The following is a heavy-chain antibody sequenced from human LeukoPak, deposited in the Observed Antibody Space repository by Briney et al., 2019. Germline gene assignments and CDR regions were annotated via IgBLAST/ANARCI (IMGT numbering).Heavy chain of an antibody. Sequence: SETLSLTCTVSGGSISSYYWSWIRQPPGKGLEWIGSIYHSGSTYYNPSLKSRVTISVDTSKNQFSLKLSSVTAADTAVYYCARESVAVTTTFDYWGQGTLVTVSS. CDR3: ARESVAVTTTFDY. CDR2: IYHSGST. V-gene: IGHV4-38-2*02. J-gene: IGHJ4*02. D-gene: IGHD4-11*01. CDR1: GGSISSYY.